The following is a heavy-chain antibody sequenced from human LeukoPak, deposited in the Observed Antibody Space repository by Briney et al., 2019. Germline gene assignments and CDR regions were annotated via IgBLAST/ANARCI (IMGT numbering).Heavy chain of an antibody. CDR2: IYYSGSP. J-gene: IGHJ4*02. Sequence: SETLSLTCTVSGGSISSGGYYWSWIRQHPGKDLEWIGYIYYSGSPYYNPSLRNRVTISLDTSKNQISLKLRGLSAAETCVYYYRRYRKGYPVDYWGQGTLVTVSS. V-gene: IGHV4-31*03. CDR1: GGSISSGGYY. D-gene: IGHD6-13*01. CDR3: RRYRKGYPVDY.